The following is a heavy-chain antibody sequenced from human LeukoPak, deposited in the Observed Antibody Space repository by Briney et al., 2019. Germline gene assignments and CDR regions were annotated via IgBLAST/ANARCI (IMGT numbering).Heavy chain of an antibody. J-gene: IGHJ4*02. D-gene: IGHD6-13*01. CDR2: IYHSGST. Sequence: SETLSPTCAVSGYSISSGYYWGWIRQPPGKGLEWIGSIYHSGSTYYNPSLKSRDTISVDTSKNQFSLKLSSVTAADTAVYYCAREGGSSWYGIDYWGQGTLVTVSS. CDR3: AREGGSSWYGIDY. V-gene: IGHV4-38-2*02. CDR1: GYSISSGYY.